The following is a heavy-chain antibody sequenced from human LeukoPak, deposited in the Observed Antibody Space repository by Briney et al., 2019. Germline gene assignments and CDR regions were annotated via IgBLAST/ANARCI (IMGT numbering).Heavy chain of an antibody. Sequence: PGGSLRLSCAVSGFTFSSYWMTWVRQAPGKGLEWVANINQDGSEKYYVDSVEGRFTISRDNAKNSLYLQMNSRRAEDTAVYSCARDRGGYQLLHSYYFDYWGQGTLVTVSS. D-gene: IGHD2-2*01. CDR1: GFTFSSYW. CDR2: INQDGSEK. CDR3: ARDRGGYQLLHSYYFDY. V-gene: IGHV3-7*01. J-gene: IGHJ4*02.